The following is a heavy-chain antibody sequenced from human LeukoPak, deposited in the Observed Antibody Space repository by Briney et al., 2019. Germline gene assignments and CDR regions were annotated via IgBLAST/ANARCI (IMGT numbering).Heavy chain of an antibody. CDR1: GGSISSGSYY. CDR3: AGFWSGYYGFDH. Sequence: SETLSLTCTVSGGSISSGSYYWSWIRQPAGKGLEWIGRIYTSGSTNYNPSLKSRVTISVDTSKNQFSLKLSSVTAADTAVYYCAGFWSGYYGFDHWGQGTLVTVSS. V-gene: IGHV4-61*02. D-gene: IGHD3-3*01. CDR2: IYTSGST. J-gene: IGHJ4*02.